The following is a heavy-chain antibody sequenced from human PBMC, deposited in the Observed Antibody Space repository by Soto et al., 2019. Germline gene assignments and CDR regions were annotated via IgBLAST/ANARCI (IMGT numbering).Heavy chain of an antibody. Sequence: EVQLLESGGGLVQPGGSLRLSCAASGFTFSNYAMTWVRQAPGKGLEWVADISGSGDTTYHADAVKGRFIISRDNSKNTLSPQMSRLRAADTAVYYCAKDFYEGLLWSAETSDAYAIGGQGTMVNVSS. J-gene: IGHJ3*02. CDR1: GFTFSNYA. D-gene: IGHD3-10*01. CDR2: ISGSGDTT. CDR3: AKDFYEGLLWSAETSDAYAI. V-gene: IGHV3-23*01.